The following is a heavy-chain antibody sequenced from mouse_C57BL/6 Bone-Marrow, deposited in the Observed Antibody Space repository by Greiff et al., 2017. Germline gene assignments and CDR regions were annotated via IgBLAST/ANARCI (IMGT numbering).Heavy chain of an antibody. Sequence: EVQLVESGEGLVKPGGSLKLSCAASGFTFSSYAMSWVRQTPEKRLEWVAYISSGGDYTYYADTVKGRFTISRDNARNTLYLQMSSLKSEDTAMXYCTRDGADCFDYWGQGTTLTVSA. CDR1: GFTFSSYA. D-gene: IGHD3-3*01. J-gene: IGHJ2*01. CDR2: ISSGGDYT. V-gene: IGHV5-9-1*02. CDR3: TRDGADCFDY.